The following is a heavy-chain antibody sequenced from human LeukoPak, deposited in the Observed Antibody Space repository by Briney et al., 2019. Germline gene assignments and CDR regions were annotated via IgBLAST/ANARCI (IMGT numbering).Heavy chain of an antibody. V-gene: IGHV4-39*07. D-gene: IGHD6-13*01. Sequence: SQTLSLTCTVSGGSISSGDYYWGWIRQPPGKGLEWIGSIYHSGSTYYNPSLKSRVTISVDTSKNQFSLKLSSVTAADTAVYYCASLNRQQLHFDYWGQGTLVTVSS. CDR1: GGSISSGDYY. CDR2: IYHSGST. CDR3: ASLNRQQLHFDY. J-gene: IGHJ4*02.